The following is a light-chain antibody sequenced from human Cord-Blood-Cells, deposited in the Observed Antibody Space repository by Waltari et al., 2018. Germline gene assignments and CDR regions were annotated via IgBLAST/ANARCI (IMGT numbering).Light chain of an antibody. J-gene: IGLJ3*02. Sequence: QSALTQPASVSGSPGQSITISCTGTSSDVGSYTLVSWYQQHPGKAPKLMIYEGSKRPSGVSNRCSGSKSGNTASLTISGLQAEDDADYYCCSYAGSSNWVFGGGTKLTVL. CDR1: SSDVGSYTL. CDR3: CSYAGSSNWV. CDR2: EGS. V-gene: IGLV2-23*01.